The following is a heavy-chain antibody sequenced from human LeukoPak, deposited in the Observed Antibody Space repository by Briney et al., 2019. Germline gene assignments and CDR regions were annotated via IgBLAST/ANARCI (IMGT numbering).Heavy chain of an antibody. Sequence: AETLSLTCAVYGGSFSGYYWSWIRQPPGKGLEWIGEINHSGSTNYNPSLKSRVTISVDTSKNQFSLKLSSVTAADTAVFYCARAILRFLEWSKPTYYYMDVWGKGTTVTVSS. J-gene: IGHJ6*03. D-gene: IGHD3-3*01. CDR3: ARAILRFLEWSKPTYYYMDV. CDR1: GGSFSGYY. CDR2: INHSGST. V-gene: IGHV4-34*01.